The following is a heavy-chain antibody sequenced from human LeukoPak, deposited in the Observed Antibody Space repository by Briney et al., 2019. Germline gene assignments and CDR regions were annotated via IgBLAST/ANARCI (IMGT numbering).Heavy chain of an antibody. V-gene: IGHV1-8*01. CDR1: GYTFTSYD. Sequence: ASAKVSCKASGYTFTSYDINWVRQATGQGLEWMGWMNPNSGNTGYAQKFQGRVTMTRNTSISTAYMELSSLRSEDTAVYYCARTYSGYEAFDYWGQGTLVTVSS. J-gene: IGHJ4*02. D-gene: IGHD5-12*01. CDR3: ARTYSGYEAFDY. CDR2: MNPNSGNT.